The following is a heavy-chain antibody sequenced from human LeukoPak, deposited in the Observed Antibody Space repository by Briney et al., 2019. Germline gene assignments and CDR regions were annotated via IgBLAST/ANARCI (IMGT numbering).Heavy chain of an antibody. J-gene: IGHJ6*03. CDR3: AKDSRALGIAGNYMDV. CDR1: GFTFDEYV. Sequence: GGSLRLSCAASGFTFDEYVMHWVRQAPGKGLGWVCLINYEGYSTYYADSVNGRFTISRDNSKTYMYLKMNSLRVEDTGLYYCAKDSRALGIAGNYMDVWGKGTTVTVSS. D-gene: IGHD2-21*01. V-gene: IGHV3-43D*03. CDR2: INYEGYST.